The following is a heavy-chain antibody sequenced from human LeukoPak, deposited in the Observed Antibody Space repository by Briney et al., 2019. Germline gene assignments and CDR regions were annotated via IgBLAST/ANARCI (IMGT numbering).Heavy chain of an antibody. CDR3: TTDPGLTMIRGVIVS. Sequence: GGSLRLSCAASGFTFTNAWMNWVRQAPGKGLAWVGRIKSRGDGETTDYAAPVKGRFTMARDDSKATVYLQINYLKAEATAVYYCTTDPGLTMIRGVIVSWGQGALVTVSS. J-gene: IGHJ5*01. D-gene: IGHD3-10*01. CDR2: IKSRGDGETT. CDR1: GFTFTNAW. V-gene: IGHV3-15*01.